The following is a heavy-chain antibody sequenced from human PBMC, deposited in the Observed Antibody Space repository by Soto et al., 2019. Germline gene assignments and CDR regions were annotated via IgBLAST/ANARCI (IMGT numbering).Heavy chain of an antibody. J-gene: IGHJ4*02. Sequence: TLSLTCTVSGGSISGYYWSWIRQPPGKGLEWIAYIYYSGSSNSNPSLKSRVTISVDTSKNQFFLKLSSVTAADTAVYYCARHSNEYRKSLDYWGQGTLVTVSS. V-gene: IGHV4-59*08. D-gene: IGHD1-1*01. CDR3: ARHSNEYRKSLDY. CDR1: GGSISGYY. CDR2: IYYSGSS.